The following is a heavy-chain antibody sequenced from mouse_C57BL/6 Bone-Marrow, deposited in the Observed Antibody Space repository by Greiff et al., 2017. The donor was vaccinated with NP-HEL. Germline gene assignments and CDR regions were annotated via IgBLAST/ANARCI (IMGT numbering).Heavy chain of an antibody. CDR3: ARDGFYWYVDV. CDR1: GYTFTSYW. Sequence: VQLQQPGTELVKPGASVKLSCKASGYTFTSYWMHWVKRRPGQGLEWIGNINPSNGGTNYNEKFKSKATLTVDKSSSTAYMQLSSLTSEDSAADYCARDGFYWYVDVGGTGTAVTVTA. D-gene: IGHD1-1*01. CDR2: INPSNGGT. J-gene: IGHJ1*03. V-gene: IGHV1-53*01.